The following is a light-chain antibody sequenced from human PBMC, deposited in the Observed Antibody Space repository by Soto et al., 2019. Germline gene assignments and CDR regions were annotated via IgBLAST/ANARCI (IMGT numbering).Light chain of an antibody. Sequence: QSVLTQPASVSGSPGQSITISCTGTSSDIGAYRFVSWYQHHPGRAPKLMIYDVNNRPSGVSTRFSGSKSGNTASLTISGLQADDEADYYCTSYTGSRTYVFGTGTKLTVL. V-gene: IGLV2-14*01. CDR3: TSYTGSRTYV. J-gene: IGLJ1*01. CDR2: DVN. CDR1: SSDIGAYRF.